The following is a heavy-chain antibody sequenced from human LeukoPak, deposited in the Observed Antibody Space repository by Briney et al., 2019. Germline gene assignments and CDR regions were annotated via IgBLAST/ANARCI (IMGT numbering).Heavy chain of an antibody. CDR3: VRGGSMDV. CDR2: IKPDGSAT. Sequence: GGSLRLSCAASGFTFSRYWMSWVRQAPGEGLEWVAIIKPDGSATSYVDSAKGRFTISRDNAKNSLSLQMHSLKVDDTGVYYCVRGGSMDVWGQGTAVTVSS. CDR1: GFTFSRYW. J-gene: IGHJ6*02. V-gene: IGHV3-7*05.